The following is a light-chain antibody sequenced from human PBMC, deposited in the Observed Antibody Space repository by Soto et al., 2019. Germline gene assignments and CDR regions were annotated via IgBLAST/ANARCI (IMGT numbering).Light chain of an antibody. Sequence: QSVLTQPPSASGTPGQRVTISCYGSSSNIGSNTVNWYQQLPGTAPKLLIYSNDQRPSGVPDRFSGSKSGTSASLAISGLQSEDEAHYYCAAWDDSLNGPVFGGGTKLTVL. CDR1: SSNIGSNT. CDR3: AAWDDSLNGPV. CDR2: SND. V-gene: IGLV1-44*01. J-gene: IGLJ2*01.